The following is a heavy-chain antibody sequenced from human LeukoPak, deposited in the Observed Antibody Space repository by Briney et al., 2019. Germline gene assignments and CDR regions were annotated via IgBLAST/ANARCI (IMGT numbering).Heavy chain of an antibody. D-gene: IGHD2-2*01. CDR2: IWYDGSNK. CDR1: GFTFSSYG. CDR3: ARDATTSVGMPHR. V-gene: IGHV3-33*01. Sequence: GGSLRLSCAASGFTFSSYGMHWVRQAPGKGLEWVAVIWYDGSNKYYADSVKGRFTISRDNSKNTLYLQMNSLRAEDTAVYYCARDATTSVGMPHRWGQGTMVTVS. J-gene: IGHJ5*02.